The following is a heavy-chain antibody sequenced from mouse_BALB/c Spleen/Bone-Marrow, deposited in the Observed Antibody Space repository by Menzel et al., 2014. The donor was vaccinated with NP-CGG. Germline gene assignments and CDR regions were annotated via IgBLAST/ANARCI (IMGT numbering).Heavy chain of an antibody. D-gene: IGHD1-1*01. CDR3: ARLGYYGGFAY. Sequence: EVMLVESGGGLVQPGGSLKLSCAASGFDFXRYWMSWVRQAPGKGLEWIGEINPDSKTINYSPSLKDKFIISRDNAKNTLYLQMNKVRSEDTALYYCARLGYYGGFAYWGQGTLVTVSA. CDR1: GFDFXRYW. J-gene: IGHJ3*01. CDR2: INPDSKTI. V-gene: IGHV4-1*02.